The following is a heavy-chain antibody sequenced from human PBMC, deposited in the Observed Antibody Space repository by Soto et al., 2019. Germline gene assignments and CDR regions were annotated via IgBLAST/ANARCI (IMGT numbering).Heavy chain of an antibody. CDR3: TSEEITGTPYYYGMDV. CDR2: IRSKAYGGTT. D-gene: IGHD1-20*01. V-gene: IGHV3-49*04. Sequence: GGSLRLSCTASGFTFGDYAMSWVRQAPGKGLEWAGFIRSKAYGGTTEYAASVKGRFTISRDDSKSIAYLQMNSLKTEDTAAYYCTSEEITGTPYYYGMDVWGQGTTVTVSS. J-gene: IGHJ6*02. CDR1: GFTFGDYA.